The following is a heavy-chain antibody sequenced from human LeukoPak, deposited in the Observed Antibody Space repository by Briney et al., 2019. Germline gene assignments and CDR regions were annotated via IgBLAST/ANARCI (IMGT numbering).Heavy chain of an antibody. V-gene: IGHV7-4-1*02. J-gene: IGHJ3*02. CDR3: VRNDFRDSFDI. D-gene: IGHD1-1*01. CDR2: INTNTGDP. Sequence: ASVKVSCKASGYTFVTHALNWVRQAPGQGLEWLGWINTNTGDPTYAQGFTGRFVFSLDTSVSTAYLQISSLKAEDTAVYYCVRNDFRDSFDIWGQGTMVTVSS. CDR1: GYTFVTHA.